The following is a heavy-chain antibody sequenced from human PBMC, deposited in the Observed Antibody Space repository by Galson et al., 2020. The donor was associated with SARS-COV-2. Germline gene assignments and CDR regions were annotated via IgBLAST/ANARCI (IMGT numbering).Heavy chain of an antibody. CDR2: IYYSGSA. CDR1: GDSIISSSFY. CDR3: ARRLGGGYWGGAFDV. D-gene: IGHD1-26*01. V-gene: IGHV4-39*01. Sequence: SETLSLTCTVSGDSIISSSFYWGWIRQPPGKGLEWIGSIYYSGSAYYNPSLKSRVTISVDTSKKQFSLTLSSVTAADTAVYYCARRLGGGYWGGAFDVWGHGTTVTVSS. J-gene: IGHJ3*01.